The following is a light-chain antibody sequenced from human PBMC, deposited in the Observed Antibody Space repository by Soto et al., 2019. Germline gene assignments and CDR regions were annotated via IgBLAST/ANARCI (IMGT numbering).Light chain of an antibody. J-gene: IGKJ2*01. Sequence: EIVMTQSPATLSVSPGERVTLSCRASQSVFTNLAWSQHKPGQAPRLLIYGASTRATGIPARFSGSGSGTEFTLTISGLQSEDFAVYYCQQYNNWPYTFGQGNKLDIK. CDR1: QSVFTN. V-gene: IGKV3-15*01. CDR3: QQYNNWPYT. CDR2: GAS.